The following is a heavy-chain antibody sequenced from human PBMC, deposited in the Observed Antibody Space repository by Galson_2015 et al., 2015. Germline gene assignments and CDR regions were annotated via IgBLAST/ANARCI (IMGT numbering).Heavy chain of an antibody. CDR3: VKDRVAGNGLWDDFEI. J-gene: IGHJ3*02. D-gene: IGHD1-1*01. CDR1: GITFSIYG. Sequence: SLRLSCAASGITFSIYGMTWVRQPPGKGLEWVSSVGTDNTYYAYSVKGQFTISRDNYEGMLYLQMRIMRDEDTAMYYCVKDRVAGNGLWDDFEIWGQGTMVTVSS. CDR2: VGTDNT. V-gene: IGHV3-23*01.